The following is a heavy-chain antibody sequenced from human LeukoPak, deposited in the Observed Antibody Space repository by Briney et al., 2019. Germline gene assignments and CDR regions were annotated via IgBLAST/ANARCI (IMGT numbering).Heavy chain of an antibody. CDR2: ISNTGST. CDR1: GVSITTYY. V-gene: IGHV4-59*01. CDR3: ARAKNLWFGEYSQYYFDY. Sequence: SETLSLTCAVSGVSITTYYWSWIRQPPGKGLECIGFISNTGSTNSNPSLKSRVTISVDTSKNQFSLKLSSVTAADTAVYYCARAKNLWFGEYSQYYFDYWGQGTLVTVSS. D-gene: IGHD3-10*01. J-gene: IGHJ4*02.